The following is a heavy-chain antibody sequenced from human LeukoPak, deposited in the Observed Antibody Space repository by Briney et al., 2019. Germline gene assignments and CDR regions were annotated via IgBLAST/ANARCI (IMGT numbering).Heavy chain of an antibody. D-gene: IGHD2-2*02. CDR2: IYYSGST. J-gene: IGHJ3*02. V-gene: IGHV4-30-4*08. Sequence: SETLSLTCTVSGGSISSGDYYWSWIRQPPGKGLEWIGYIYYSGSTYYNPSLKSRVTISVDMSKNQFSLKLSSVTAADTAVYYCARLPDTRYCSSTSCYTAAVTAFDIWGQGTMVTVSS. CDR3: ARLPDTRYCSSTSCYTAAVTAFDI. CDR1: GGSISSGDYY.